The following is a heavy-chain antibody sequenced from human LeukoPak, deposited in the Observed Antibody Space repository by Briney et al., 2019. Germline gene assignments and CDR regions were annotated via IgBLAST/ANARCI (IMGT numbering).Heavy chain of an antibody. D-gene: IGHD2/OR15-2a*01. CDR3: ASSTSDAFDI. Sequence: GGSLRLSCAASGFTFCSYGMHWVRQAPGKGLEWVAVISYDGSNKYYADSVKGRFTISRDNSKNTLYLQMNSLRAEDTAVYYCASSTSDAFDIWGQGTMVTVSS. V-gene: IGHV3-30*03. J-gene: IGHJ3*02. CDR1: GFTFCSYG. CDR2: ISYDGSNK.